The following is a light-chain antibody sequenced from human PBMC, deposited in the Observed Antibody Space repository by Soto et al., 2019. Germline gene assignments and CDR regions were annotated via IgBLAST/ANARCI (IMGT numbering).Light chain of an antibody. Sequence: QSVLTQPPSVSGAPGQRVTISCTGSSSNIGLGYDVHWYQQLPGTAPKLLIFGNNNRPSGVPDRFSGSKSGASASLAITGLQAEDEADYYCQSDDSSLSGYVFGTGTKLTVL. CDR3: QSDDSSLSGYV. CDR2: GNN. J-gene: IGLJ1*01. V-gene: IGLV1-40*01. CDR1: SSNIGLGYD.